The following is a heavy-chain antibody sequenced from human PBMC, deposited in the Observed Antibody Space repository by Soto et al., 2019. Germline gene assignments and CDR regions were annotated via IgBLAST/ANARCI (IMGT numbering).Heavy chain of an antibody. CDR1: GYTFTSYA. V-gene: IGHV1-3*01. Sequence: GASVKVSCKASGYTFTSYAMHWVRQAPGQRLEWMGWINAGNGNTKYSQKFQGRVTMTTDTSTSTAYMELRSLRSDDTAVYYCARVLGWGSTGAFDIWGQGSTVTVSS. D-gene: IGHD3-10*01. J-gene: IGHJ3*02. CDR3: ARVLGWGSTGAFDI. CDR2: INAGNGNT.